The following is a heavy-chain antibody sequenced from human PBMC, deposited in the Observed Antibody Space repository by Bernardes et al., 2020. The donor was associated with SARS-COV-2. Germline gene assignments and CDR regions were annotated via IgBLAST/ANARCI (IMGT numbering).Heavy chain of an antibody. CDR2: LHSGGST. CDR1: GFSVSNNY. V-gene: IGHV3-66*02. J-gene: IGHJ4*02. CDR3: VRGPFIAPFDY. D-gene: IGHD6-13*01. Sequence: GGSLRLSCAASGFSVSNNYMRWVRQAPGKGLEWVSLLHSGGSTYYADSVKGRFTISRDNSKNTLSLQMDRLRSEDTAVYYCVRGPFIAPFDYWGQGTLVTVSS.